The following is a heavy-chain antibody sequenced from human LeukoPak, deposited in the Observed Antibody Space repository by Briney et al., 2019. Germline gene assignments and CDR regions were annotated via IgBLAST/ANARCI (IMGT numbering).Heavy chain of an antibody. V-gene: IGHV1-46*01. CDR1: GYSFTGYH. D-gene: IGHD3-10*01. CDR3: ARDLYGSGSFLVY. Sequence: ASVKVSCKASGYSFTGYHVHWVRQAPGQGLEWMGIINPSGGSTSYTQKFQGRVTMTRDTSTSTVYMELSSLRSEDTAMYYCARDLYGSGSFLVYWGQGTLVTVSS. J-gene: IGHJ4*02. CDR2: INPSGGST.